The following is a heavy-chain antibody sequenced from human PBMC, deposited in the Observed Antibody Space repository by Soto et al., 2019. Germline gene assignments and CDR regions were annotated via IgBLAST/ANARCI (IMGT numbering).Heavy chain of an antibody. CDR2: IYYSGST. CDR1: GGSISSGGYY. Sequence: SETLSLTCTVSGGSISSGGYYWSWIRQHPGKGLEWIGYIYYSGSTYYNPSLKSRVTISVDTSKNQFSLKLSSVTAADTAVYYDARAPRVSYSTHYYYYGMDLSGEGTTLTVSS. J-gene: IGHJ6*04. CDR3: ARAPRVSYSTHYYYYGMDL. D-gene: IGHD4-4*01. V-gene: IGHV4-31*03.